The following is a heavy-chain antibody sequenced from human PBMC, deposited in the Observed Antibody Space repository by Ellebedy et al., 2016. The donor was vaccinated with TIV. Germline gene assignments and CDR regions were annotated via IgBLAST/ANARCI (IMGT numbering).Heavy chain of an antibody. V-gene: IGHV4-34*01. D-gene: IGHD6-19*01. CDR2: INQSGST. CDR1: GGSFSGYY. CDR3: AEGRSGWYYFDY. Sequence: SETLSLTCAVYGGSFSGYYWSWVRQPPGTGLEWLGEINQSGSTNYNPFLKSRVTISVDTSKNPFSLKLSSVTAADTAVYYCAEGRSGWYYFDYWGQGTLVTVFS. J-gene: IGHJ4*02.